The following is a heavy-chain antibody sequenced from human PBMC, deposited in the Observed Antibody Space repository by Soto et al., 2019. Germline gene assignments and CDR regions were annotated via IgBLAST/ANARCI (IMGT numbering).Heavy chain of an antibody. CDR1: GFTFSSYS. CDR3: ARTYSNYGPYYYYYMDV. V-gene: IGHV3-21*01. Sequence: LSLTCAASGFTFSSYSMNWVRQAPGKGLEWVSSISSSSSYIYYADSVKGRFTISRDNAKNSLYLQMNSLRAEDTAVYYCARTYSNYGPYYYYYMDVWGKGTTVTVSS. J-gene: IGHJ6*03. CDR2: ISSSSSYI. D-gene: IGHD4-4*01.